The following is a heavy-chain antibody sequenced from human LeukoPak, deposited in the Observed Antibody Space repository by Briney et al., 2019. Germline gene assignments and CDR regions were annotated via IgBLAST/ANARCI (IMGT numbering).Heavy chain of an antibody. J-gene: IGHJ6*03. CDR2: IQYDGRNK. D-gene: IGHD4-17*01. V-gene: IGHV3-30*02. CDR3: AKDENDSGDYSSMDV. Sequence: PGGSLRLSCAASGFTFSCYAMLWVRQAPGKGLEWVAFIQYDGRNKCCADSVKGRFTVSRDNSKNTLYLQMNSLRVEDTAIYYCAKDENDSGDYSSMDVWGKGTTVTVSS. CDR1: GFTFSCYA.